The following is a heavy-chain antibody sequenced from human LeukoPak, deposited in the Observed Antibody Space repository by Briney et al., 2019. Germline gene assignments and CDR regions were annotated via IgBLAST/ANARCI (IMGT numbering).Heavy chain of an antibody. Sequence: SETLSLTCTVSGGSISSYYWSWIRQPPGKGLEWIGYIYYSGSTNYNPSLKSRVTISVDTSKNQFSLKLSSVTAADTAVYYCARGDIVATIRGVEACYFDYWGQGTLVTVSS. CDR2: IYYSGST. D-gene: IGHD5-12*01. CDR3: ARGDIVATIRGVEACYFDY. V-gene: IGHV4-59*12. J-gene: IGHJ4*02. CDR1: GGSISSYY.